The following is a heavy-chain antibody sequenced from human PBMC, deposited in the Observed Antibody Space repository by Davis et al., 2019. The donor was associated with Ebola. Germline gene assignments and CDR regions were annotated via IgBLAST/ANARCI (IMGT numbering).Heavy chain of an antibody. Sequence: PGGSLRLSCAASGFTFDDYAMHWVRQAPGKGLEWVSGITWNSGSIGYADSVKGRFTISRDNAKNSLYLQMNSLRAEDTALYYCAKAAAAGTGVFDYWGQGTLVTVSS. D-gene: IGHD6-13*01. V-gene: IGHV3-9*01. CDR1: GFTFDDYA. CDR3: AKAAAAGTGVFDY. CDR2: ITWNSGSI. J-gene: IGHJ4*02.